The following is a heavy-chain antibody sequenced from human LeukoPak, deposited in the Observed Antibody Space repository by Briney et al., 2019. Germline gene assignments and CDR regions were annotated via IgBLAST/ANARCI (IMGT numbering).Heavy chain of an antibody. CDR1: GFTFSSYA. D-gene: IGHD4-17*01. J-gene: IGHJ3*02. Sequence: GRSLRLSWAASGFTFSSYAMHWVSQAPGKGLEWVAVISYDGSNKYYADSVKGRFTISRDNSKNTLYLQMNSLRAEDTAVYYCATAYYGDYGPYAFDIWGQGTMVTVSS. CDR3: ATAYYGDYGPYAFDI. CDR2: ISYDGSNK. V-gene: IGHV3-30-3*01.